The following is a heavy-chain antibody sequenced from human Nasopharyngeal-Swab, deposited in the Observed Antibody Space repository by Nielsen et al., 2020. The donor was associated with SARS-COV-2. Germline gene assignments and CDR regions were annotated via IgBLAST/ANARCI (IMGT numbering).Heavy chain of an antibody. V-gene: IGHV3-53*01. Sequence: GESLKISCAASGFTVTYNYMSWVRQAPGKGLEWVSLISTGGTTSYADSVKGRFTISRDISKNTLYLQMNSLRAEDTAVYYCARDRGFDGYYYMDVWSKGTTVTVSS. CDR1: GFTVTYNY. CDR2: ISTGGTT. J-gene: IGHJ6*03. D-gene: IGHD3-10*01. CDR3: ARDRGFDGYYYMDV.